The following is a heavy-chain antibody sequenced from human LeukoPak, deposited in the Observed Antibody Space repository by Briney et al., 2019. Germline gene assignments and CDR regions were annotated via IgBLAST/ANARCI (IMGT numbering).Heavy chain of an antibody. Sequence: GGSLRLSCAASGVTVSSNYMSWVRQAPGKGLEWVSVIFSGGSTYYADSVKGRFTISRDNSKNTLYPQMNSLRVEDTAVYYCARDAPYSSSWGNFDYWGQGTLVTVSS. D-gene: IGHD6-13*01. V-gene: IGHV3-53*01. CDR3: ARDAPYSSSWGNFDY. J-gene: IGHJ4*02. CDR1: GVTVSSNY. CDR2: IFSGGST.